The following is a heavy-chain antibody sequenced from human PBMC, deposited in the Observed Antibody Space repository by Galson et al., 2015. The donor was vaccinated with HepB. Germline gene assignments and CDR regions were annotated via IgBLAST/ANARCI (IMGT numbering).Heavy chain of an antibody. CDR2: INPYNGNT. D-gene: IGHD3-16*01. V-gene: IGHV1-18*01. J-gene: IGHJ5*02. CDR3: AREVLGGPFDP. Sequence: PGQGLEWMGWINPYNGNTNYAHEVQARVTMTTDTSTSTAYMELRSLRSDDTAVYYCAREVLGGPFDPWGQGTLVTVSS.